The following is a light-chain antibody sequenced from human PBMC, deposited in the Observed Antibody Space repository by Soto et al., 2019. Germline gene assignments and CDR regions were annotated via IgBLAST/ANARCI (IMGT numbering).Light chain of an antibody. CDR3: QQYGSSPPLT. J-gene: IGKJ4*01. CDR1: QSISRY. V-gene: IGKV3-20*01. Sequence: IVLTQSPGTLSLSPGERTTLSCRASQSISRYLAWYQQKPGQGPRLLIYGASSRATGTPDRFSGSGSGTDFTLTISRLEPEDFVVYYCQQYGSSPPLTFGGGTKVDIK. CDR2: GAS.